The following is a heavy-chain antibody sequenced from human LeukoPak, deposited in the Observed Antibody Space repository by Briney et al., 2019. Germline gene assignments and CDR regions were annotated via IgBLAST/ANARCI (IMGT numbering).Heavy chain of an antibody. CDR2: ISGSGGST. CDR3: AKDLDVVVPAAMVGWFDP. J-gene: IGHJ5*02. CDR1: GFTFSSYA. D-gene: IGHD2-2*01. V-gene: IGHV3-23*01. Sequence: GGSLRLSCAAPGFTFSSYAMSWVRQAPGKGLEWVSAISGSGGSTYYADSVKGRFTISRDNSKNTLYLQMNSLRAEDTAVYYCAKDLDVVVPAAMVGWFDPWGQGTLVTVSS.